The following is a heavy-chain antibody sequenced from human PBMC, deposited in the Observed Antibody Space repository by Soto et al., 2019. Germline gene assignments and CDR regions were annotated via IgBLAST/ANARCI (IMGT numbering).Heavy chain of an antibody. V-gene: IGHV3-53*01. CDR1: GFTVSSNY. CDR2: IYSGGST. Sequence: GGSLRLSCAASGFTVSSNYMSWVRQAPGKGLEWVSVIYSGGSTYYADSVRGRFTISRDNSKNTLFLQMNSLRAEDTAVYYCAKDAKILDWLPTSYYYDFWGQGTLVTVSS. CDR3: AKDAKILDWLPTSYYYDF. J-gene: IGHJ4*02. D-gene: IGHD3-9*01.